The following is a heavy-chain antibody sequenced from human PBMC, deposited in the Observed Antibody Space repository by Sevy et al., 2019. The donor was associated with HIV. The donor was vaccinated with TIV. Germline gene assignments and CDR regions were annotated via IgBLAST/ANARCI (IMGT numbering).Heavy chain of an antibody. CDR2: ISGLSNYI. J-gene: IGHJ3*01. Sequence: GGSLRLSCAASGFTFSSYSMNWVRQAPGTGLEWVSSISGLSNYIYDADSLKGRFTISRDNAKKSLYLQMNSLRAEDTAVYYCARTPGAYDAFDLWGQGTMVTVSS. CDR1: GFTFSSYS. D-gene: IGHD7-27*01. CDR3: ARTPGAYDAFDL. V-gene: IGHV3-21*01.